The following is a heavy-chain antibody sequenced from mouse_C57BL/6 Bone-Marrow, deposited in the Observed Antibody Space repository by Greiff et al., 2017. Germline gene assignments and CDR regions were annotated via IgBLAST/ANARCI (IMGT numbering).Heavy chain of an antibody. CDR1: GYTFTSYG. CDR2: IYPRSGNT. D-gene: IGHD1-1*01. J-gene: IGHJ4*01. V-gene: IGHV1-81*01. CDR3: ARDYGSSPFYAMDY. Sequence: QVQLQQSGAELARPGASVKLSCKASGYTFTSYGISWVKQRTGQGLEWIGEIYPRSGNTYYNEKFKGKATLTADNSSSTAYMELRSLTSEDSAVYFCARDYGSSPFYAMDYWGQGTSVTVSS.